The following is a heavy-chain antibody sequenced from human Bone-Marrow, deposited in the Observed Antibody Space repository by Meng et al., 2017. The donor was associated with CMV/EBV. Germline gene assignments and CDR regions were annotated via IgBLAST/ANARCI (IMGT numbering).Heavy chain of an antibody. CDR1: GFSFTTYW. V-gene: IGHV3-74*01. Sequence: GESLKISCVASGFSFTTYWMHWVRQVPGKGLVWVSRINSDGSDTGYADSVNGRFTISRDNAKNSLYLQMNSLRAEDTAVYYCARDRLELQVSYYYGMDVWGQGTTVTGSS. D-gene: IGHD1-7*01. J-gene: IGHJ6*01. CDR3: ARDRLELQVSYYYGMDV. CDR2: INSDGSDT.